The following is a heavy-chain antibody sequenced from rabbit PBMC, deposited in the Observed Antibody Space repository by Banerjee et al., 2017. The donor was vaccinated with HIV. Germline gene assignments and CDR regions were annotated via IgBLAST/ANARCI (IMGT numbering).Heavy chain of an antibody. V-gene: IGHV1S47*01. CDR1: GFSFSSGYD. CDR2: IYNGDGST. J-gene: IGHJ4*01. D-gene: IGHD6-1*01. CDR3: ARVLAYGYAGYAYAPINL. Sequence: QEQLEESGGDLVKPGASLTLTCKASGFSFSSGYDMCWVRQAPGKGPEWIACIYNGDGSTYYASWVNGRFTISRSTSLNTVTLQMTSLTAADTATYFCARVLAYGYAGYAYAPINLWGPGTLVTVS.